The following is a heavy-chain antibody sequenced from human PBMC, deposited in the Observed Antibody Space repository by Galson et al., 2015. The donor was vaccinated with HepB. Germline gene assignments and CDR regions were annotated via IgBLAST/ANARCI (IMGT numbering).Heavy chain of an antibody. CDR1: EFTFSSYE. D-gene: IGHD3-22*01. CDR3: ARDWETSGYVMGAFDI. V-gene: IGHV3-30-3*01. CDR2: ISYDGNIQ. Sequence: SLRLSCAASEFTFSSYEMHWVRQAPGKGLEWVAVISYDGNIQYYADSVKGRFTISRDNSKNIPNLQMSSLRADDTAVYYCARDWETSGYVMGAFDIWGQGTMVT. J-gene: IGHJ3*02.